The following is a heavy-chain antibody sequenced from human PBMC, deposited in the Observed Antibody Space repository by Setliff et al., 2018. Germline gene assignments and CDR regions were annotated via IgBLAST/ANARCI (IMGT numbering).Heavy chain of an antibody. CDR3: ARRLPYFGMDV. D-gene: IGHD2-15*01. Sequence: PGGSLRLCCEASGFTFKTYEMIWVRQAPGKGLERVSKTHTDGITIYSDSVRGRFTIFRDSAKNSLHLQMTSLSAEDTAVYYCARRLPYFGMDVWGQGTTVTVSS. CDR1: GFTFKTYE. V-gene: IGHV3-48*03. J-gene: IGHJ6*02. CDR2: THTDGITI.